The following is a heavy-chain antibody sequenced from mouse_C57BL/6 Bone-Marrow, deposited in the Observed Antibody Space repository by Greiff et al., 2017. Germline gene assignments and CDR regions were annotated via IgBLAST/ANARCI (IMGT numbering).Heavy chain of an antibody. V-gene: IGHV3-6*01. CDR3: ARDLSSDY. Sequence: EVKLVESGPGLVKPSQSLSLTCSVTGYSITSGYYWNWIRQFPGNKLEWMGYISYDGSNNYNPSLKNRISITRDTSKNQFFLKLNSVTTEDTATYYCARDLSSDYWGQGTTLTVSS. J-gene: IGHJ2*01. CDR1: GYSITSGYY. CDR2: ISYDGSN.